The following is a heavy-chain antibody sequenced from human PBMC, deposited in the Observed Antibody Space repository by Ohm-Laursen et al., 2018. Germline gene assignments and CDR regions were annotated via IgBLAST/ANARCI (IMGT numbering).Heavy chain of an antibody. V-gene: IGHV4-4*07. CDR2: IYTSGTT. D-gene: IGHD3-3*01. CDR3: ARGRPSYYDFWSGYDY. Sequence: SDTLSLTCTVSGGFISEHSWSWIRQPAGKGLEWIGRIYTSGTTNYNPSLRSRVTMSVDMSKNQFSLKLSSVTAADTAVYYCARGRPSYYDFWSGYDYWGQGTLVTVSS. J-gene: IGHJ4*02. CDR1: GGFISEHS.